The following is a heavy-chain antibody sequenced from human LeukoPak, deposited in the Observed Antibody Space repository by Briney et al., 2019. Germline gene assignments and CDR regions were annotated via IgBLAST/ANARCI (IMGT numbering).Heavy chain of an antibody. V-gene: IGHV3-48*01. Sequence: GGSLRLSCEASGFTFNTYSMNWVRQAPGKGLEWVSYITGNSHTIYYADSVKGRFTISRDNSKNTLYLQMNSLRAEDTAVYYCAKATVTTSSLDYWGQGTLVTVSS. CDR1: GFTFNTYS. CDR3: AKATVTTSSLDY. D-gene: IGHD4-17*01. CDR2: ITGNSHTI. J-gene: IGHJ4*02.